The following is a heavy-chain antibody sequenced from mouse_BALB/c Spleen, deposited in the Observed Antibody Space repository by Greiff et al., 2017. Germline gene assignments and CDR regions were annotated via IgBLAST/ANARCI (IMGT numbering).Heavy chain of an antibody. CDR3: ASSEGNYLCDMDY. CDR2: ISSGSSTI. J-gene: IGHJ4*01. D-gene: IGHD2-1*01. CDR1: GFTFSSFG. V-gene: IGHV5-17*02. Sequence: EVKLVESGGGLVQPGGSRKLSCAASGFTFSSFGMHWVRQAPEKGLEWVAYISSGSSTIYYADTVKGRFTISRDNPKNTLFLQMTSLRSEDTAMYYCASSEGNYLCDMDYWGQGTSDPVSS.